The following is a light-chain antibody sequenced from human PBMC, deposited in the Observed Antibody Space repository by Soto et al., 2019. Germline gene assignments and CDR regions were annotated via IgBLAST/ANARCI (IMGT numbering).Light chain of an antibody. CDR3: SSYAGSNNLV. V-gene: IGLV2-8*01. CDR2: EVS. Sequence: QSALTQPPSASGSPGQSVTISCTGTSSDVGGYNYVSWYQQHPGKAPKLMIYEVSKRPSGVPDRFSGSKSGNTASLTVSGIQAEAEADYYCSSYAGSNNLVFGGGTKLTV. CDR1: SSDVGGYNY. J-gene: IGLJ2*01.